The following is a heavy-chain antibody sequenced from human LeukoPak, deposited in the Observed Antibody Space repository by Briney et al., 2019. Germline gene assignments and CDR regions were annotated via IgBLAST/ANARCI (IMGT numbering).Heavy chain of an antibody. Sequence: GGSLRLSCAASGFSFGDYSMSWVRQAPGKGLERVSSISSSSGYTYYADSVKGRFTISRDNAKNSVYLQMNSLRAEDTALYYCARLDYYYDSSGYYLDFWGQGTLVTVSS. J-gene: IGHJ4*02. V-gene: IGHV3-21*01. CDR3: ARLDYYYDSSGYYLDF. CDR1: GFSFGDYS. D-gene: IGHD3-22*01. CDR2: ISSSSGYT.